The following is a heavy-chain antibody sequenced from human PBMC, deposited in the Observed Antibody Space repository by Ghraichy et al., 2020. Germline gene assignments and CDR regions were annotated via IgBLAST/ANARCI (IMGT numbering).Heavy chain of an antibody. V-gene: IGHV1-3*01. D-gene: IGHD1-20*01. CDR3: ARATTIRYNWNDLPVIDY. Sequence: ASVKVSCKASGYTFTSYAMHWVRQAPGQRLQWMGWINAGNGNTKYSQKFQGRVTITRDTSASTAYMELSSLRSEDTAVYYCARATTIRYNWNDLPVIDYWGQGTLVTVST. J-gene: IGHJ4*02. CDR2: INAGNGNT. CDR1: GYTFTSYA.